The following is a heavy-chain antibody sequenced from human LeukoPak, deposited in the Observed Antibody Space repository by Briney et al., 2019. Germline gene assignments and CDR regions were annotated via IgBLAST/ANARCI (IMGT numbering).Heavy chain of an antibody. Sequence: GGSLRLSCAASGFTFSSYSMTWVRQAPGKGLEWVASISDSSSYIYYADSVKGRFTVSRDNAKKSLYLQMNSLRAEDTAVYYCVRAYHPGGWFDPWGQGTLVTVSS. CDR1: GFTFSSYS. D-gene: IGHD2-21*01. CDR2: ISDSSSYI. V-gene: IGHV3-21*01. J-gene: IGHJ5*02. CDR3: VRAYHPGGWFDP.